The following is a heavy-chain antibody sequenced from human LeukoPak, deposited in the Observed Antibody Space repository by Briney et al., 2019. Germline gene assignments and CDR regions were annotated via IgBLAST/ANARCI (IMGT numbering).Heavy chain of an antibody. CDR2: IIPIFGTA. V-gene: IGHV1-69*01. Sequence: SVKVSCKASGGTFSSYAISWVRQAPGQGLEWMGGIIPIFGTANYAQKFQGRVTITADESTSTAYMELSSLRSEDTAVYYCACQIEVGATHRGFYYYMDVWGKGTTVTVSS. CDR1: GGTFSSYA. J-gene: IGHJ6*03. D-gene: IGHD1-26*01. CDR3: ACQIEVGATHRGFYYYMDV.